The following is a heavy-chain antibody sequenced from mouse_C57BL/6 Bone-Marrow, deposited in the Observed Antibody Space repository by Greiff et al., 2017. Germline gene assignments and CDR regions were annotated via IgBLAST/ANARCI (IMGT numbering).Heavy chain of an antibody. CDR2: IHPNSGST. V-gene: IGHV1-64*01. D-gene: IGHD1-1*01. CDR1: GYTFTSYW. Sequence: VQLQQPGAELVKPGASVKLSCKASGYTFTSYWMHWVKQRPGQGLEWIGMIHPNSGSTNYNEKFKSKATLTVDKSSSTAYMQLSSLTSEDSAVYYCARGTLYYFGSSWYFDVWGTGTTVTVSS. J-gene: IGHJ1*03. CDR3: ARGTLYYFGSSWYFDV.